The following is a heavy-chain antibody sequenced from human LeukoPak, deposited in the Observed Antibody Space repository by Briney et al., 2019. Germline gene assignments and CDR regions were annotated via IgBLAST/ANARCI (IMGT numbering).Heavy chain of an antibody. V-gene: IGHV3-23*01. CDR2: ISGRGDNT. J-gene: IGHJ4*02. CDR1: GFTFSNYA. CDR3: AKGLNDYVWGSYRPLDY. D-gene: IGHD3-16*02. Sequence: PGGSLRLSCAASGFTFSNYAIYWVRQAPGKGLEWVSAISGRGDNTYYADSVKGRFTISRDNSKNTLYLQMNSLRAEDTAVYYCAKGLNDYVWGSYRPLDYWGQGTLVTVSS.